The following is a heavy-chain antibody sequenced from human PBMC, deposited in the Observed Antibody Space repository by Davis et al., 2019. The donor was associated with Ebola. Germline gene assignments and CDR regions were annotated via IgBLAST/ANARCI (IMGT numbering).Heavy chain of an antibody. CDR1: GYSFTSYW. J-gene: IGHJ6*02. CDR2: IDPSDSYT. D-gene: IGHD2-15*01. CDR3: AGSRYYYYGMDV. V-gene: IGHV5-10-1*01. Sequence: TVSCKGSGYSFTSYWISWVRQMPGKGLEWMGRIDPSDSYTNYSPSFQGHVTISADKSISTAYLQWSSLKASDTAMYYCAGSRYYYYGMDVWGQGTTVTVSS.